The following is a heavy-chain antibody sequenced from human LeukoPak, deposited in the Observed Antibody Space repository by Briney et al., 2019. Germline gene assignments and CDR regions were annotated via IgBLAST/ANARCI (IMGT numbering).Heavy chain of an antibody. D-gene: IGHD2-15*01. CDR1: GFTFSSYE. V-gene: IGHV3-48*03. J-gene: IGHJ4*02. CDR2: ISSSGSTI. CDR3: AKDYTYCSGNNCYSWYFDY. Sequence: PGGSLRLSCAASGFTFSSYEMNWVRQAPGKGLEWVSYISSSGSTIYYADSVKGRFTISRDNAKNSLYLQMNSLRTEDTGLYYCAKDYTYCSGNNCYSWYFDYWGQGTLVTVSS.